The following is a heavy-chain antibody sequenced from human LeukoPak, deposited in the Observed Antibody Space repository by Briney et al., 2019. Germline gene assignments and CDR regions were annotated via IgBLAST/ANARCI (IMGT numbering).Heavy chain of an antibody. V-gene: IGHV4-4*02. CDR2: IYHSGST. CDR1: GGSISSSNW. CDR3: ARDSRYSSGWYGPRWFDP. Sequence: SETLSLTCAVSGGSISSSNWWSWVRQPPGKGLEWIGEIYHSGSTNYNPSLKSRVTISVDKSKNQFSLKLSSVTAADTAVYYCARDSRYSSGWYGPRWFDPWGQGTLVTVSS. D-gene: IGHD6-19*01. J-gene: IGHJ5*02.